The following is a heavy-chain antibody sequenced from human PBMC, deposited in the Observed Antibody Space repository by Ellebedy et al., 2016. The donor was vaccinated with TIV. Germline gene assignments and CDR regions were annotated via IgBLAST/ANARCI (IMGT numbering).Heavy chain of an antibody. J-gene: IGHJ4*02. Sequence: GGSLRLXXAASGFTFSSYWMTWVRQAPGKGLEWVANIKQDGSEKYYVDSVKGRFTISRDNAKNSLFLQMNSPRAEDTALYYCVTSYVAFGGYWGQGTLVTVSS. CDR2: IKQDGSEK. D-gene: IGHD3-10*01. V-gene: IGHV3-7*01. CDR3: VTSYVAFGGY. CDR1: GFTFSSYW.